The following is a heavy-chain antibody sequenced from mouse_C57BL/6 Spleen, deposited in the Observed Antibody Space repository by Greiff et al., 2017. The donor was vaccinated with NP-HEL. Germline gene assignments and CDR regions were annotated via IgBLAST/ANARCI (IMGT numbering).Heavy chain of an antibody. V-gene: IGHV2-6*03. J-gene: IGHJ1*03. Sequence: QVQLQQSGPGLVAPSQSLSITCTVSGFSLTSYGVHWVRQPPGKGLEWLVVIWSDGSTTYNSALKSRLSISKDNSKSQVFLNMSSLQTDDTAMYYGARATVVDWYFDVWGTGTTVTVSS. CDR3: ARATVVDWYFDV. D-gene: IGHD1-1*01. CDR2: IWSDGST. CDR1: GFSLTSYG.